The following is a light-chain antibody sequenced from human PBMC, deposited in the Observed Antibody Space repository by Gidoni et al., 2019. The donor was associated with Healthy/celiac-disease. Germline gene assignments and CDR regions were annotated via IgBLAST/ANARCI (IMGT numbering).Light chain of an antibody. CDR3: QQYNNWPPWT. CDR2: GAS. J-gene: IGKJ1*01. Sequence: EIVMTPSTATLSVSPGERATLSCRASQSVRSNLAWYQQKPGQAPRLLIYGASTRATGIPARFSGSGSGTEFTLTISSLQSEDFAVYYCQQYNNWPPWTFXQXTKVEIK. CDR1: QSVRSN. V-gene: IGKV3-15*01.